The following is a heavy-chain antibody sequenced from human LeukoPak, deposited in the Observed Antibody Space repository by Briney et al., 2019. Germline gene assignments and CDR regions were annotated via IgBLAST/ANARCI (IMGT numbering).Heavy chain of an antibody. CDR2: ISSSGSTI. J-gene: IGHJ6*03. Sequence: PGGSLRLSCAASGFTFSDYYMSWIRQAPGKGLEWVSYISSSGSTIYYADSVKGRFTISRDNAKNSLYLQMNSLRAEDTAVYYCARTPRGDYAYYYYMDVWGKGTTVTVSS. D-gene: IGHD4-17*01. V-gene: IGHV3-11*04. CDR3: ARTPRGDYAYYYYMDV. CDR1: GFTFSDYY.